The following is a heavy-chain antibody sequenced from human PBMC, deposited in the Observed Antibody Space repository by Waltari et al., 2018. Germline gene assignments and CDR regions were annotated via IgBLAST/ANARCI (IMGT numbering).Heavy chain of an antibody. CDR1: GGSISSYY. J-gene: IGHJ5*02. CDR2: IYYSGST. V-gene: IGHV4-59*08. CDR3: ARRNKLGWFDP. D-gene: IGHD7-27*01. Sequence: QVQLQESGPGLVKPSETLSLTCTVSGGSISSYYWSWIRQPPGKGLEWIGYIYYSGSTNYNPSLKSRVTISVDTSKNQFSLKLSSVTAADTAVYYCARRNKLGWFDPWGQGTLVTVSS.